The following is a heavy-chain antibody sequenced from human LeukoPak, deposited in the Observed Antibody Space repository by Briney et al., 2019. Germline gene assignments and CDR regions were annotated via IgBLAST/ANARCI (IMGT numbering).Heavy chain of an antibody. D-gene: IGHD3-16*02. CDR3: ARVRYGNYFDY. J-gene: IGHJ4*02. CDR2: IKPDGTEK. CDR1: GFTFTDSW. V-gene: IGHV3-7*04. Sequence: GGSLRLSCAAPGFTFTDSWMSWVRQPPGKGLGWVVNIKPDGTEKYYVDSLKGRFTVSRDNAKNSLYLQMSSLRAEDTAVYYCARVRYGNYFDYWGQGTLVTVSS.